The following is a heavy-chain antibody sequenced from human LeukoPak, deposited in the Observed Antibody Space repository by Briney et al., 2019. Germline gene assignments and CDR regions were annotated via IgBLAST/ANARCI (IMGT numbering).Heavy chain of an antibody. CDR1: GGSISSSSYY. Sequence: SETLSLTCTVSGGSISSSSYYWGWIRQPPGKGLEWIGSIYYSGSTYYNPSLKSRLTISVDTSKNQFSLRLSSVTAADTAVYYCARDDRIGYCSGGSCYDAFDIWGQGTMVTVSS. J-gene: IGHJ3*02. CDR3: ARDDRIGYCSGGSCYDAFDI. V-gene: IGHV4-39*07. D-gene: IGHD2-15*01. CDR2: IYYSGST.